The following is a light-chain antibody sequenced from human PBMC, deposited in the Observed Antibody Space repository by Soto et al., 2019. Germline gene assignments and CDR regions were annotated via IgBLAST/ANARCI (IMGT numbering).Light chain of an antibody. V-gene: IGLV2-11*01. CDR1: SSDVGGYNY. Sequence: QSALTQPRSVSGSHGQSVTISCTGTSSDVGGYNYVSGYQQHPGKAPKRMIYDVSKRPSGVPDRFSGSKSASTASLTISGLQAEDEAAYYCCSYAGSYRGFGTGTKLTVL. J-gene: IGLJ1*01. CDR2: DVS. CDR3: CSYAGSYRG.